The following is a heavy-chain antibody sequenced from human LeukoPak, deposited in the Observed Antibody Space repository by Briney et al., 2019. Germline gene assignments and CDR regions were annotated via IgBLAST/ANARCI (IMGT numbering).Heavy chain of an antibody. CDR3: ASMDYPTYNWFDP. D-gene: IGHD3/OR15-3a*01. Sequence: GGSLRLSCAASGFTFSSFTMSWVRQAPGKGLEWVSAISGSGGSTYYADSVKGRFTISRDNSKNTLYLQMNSLRAEDTAVYYCASMDYPTYNWFDPWGQGTLVTVSS. CDR1: GFTFSSFT. CDR2: ISGSGGST. J-gene: IGHJ5*02. V-gene: IGHV3-23*01.